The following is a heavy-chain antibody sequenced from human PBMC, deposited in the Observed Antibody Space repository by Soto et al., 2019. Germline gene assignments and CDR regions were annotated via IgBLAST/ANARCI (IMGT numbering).Heavy chain of an antibody. D-gene: IGHD2-15*01. V-gene: IGHV3-30*18. CDR2: ISYDGNNK. CDR3: AKDLILYRREATNSWDY. J-gene: IGHJ4*02. CDR1: GFTFSTYG. Sequence: QVQLVESGGGVVQPGRSLRLSCAASGFTFSTYGIHWVRQAPGKGLEWVAVISYDGNNKYYADSVKGRFTISRDNSKKMLYLQMNSLRAEDTAVYYYAKDLILYRREATNSWDYWGQGTLVTVSS.